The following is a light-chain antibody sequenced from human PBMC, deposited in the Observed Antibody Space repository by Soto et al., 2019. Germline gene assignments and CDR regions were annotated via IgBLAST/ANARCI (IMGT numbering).Light chain of an antibody. CDR1: QGISSY. V-gene: IGKV1-8*01. CDR3: QQYYSYPLT. CDR2: AAS. Sequence: AIRMTQSPSSFSASTGDRVTITCRASQGISSYLAWYQQKPGKAPKLLIYAASTLQSGVPSRFSGSGSGTDFTLTIRCLQSEDFATYYCQQYYSYPLTFGGGTKV. J-gene: IGKJ4*01.